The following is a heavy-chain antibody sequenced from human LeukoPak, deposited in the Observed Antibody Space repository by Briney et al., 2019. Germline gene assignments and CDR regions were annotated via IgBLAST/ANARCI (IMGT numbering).Heavy chain of an antibody. J-gene: IGHJ4*02. Sequence: SETLSLTCTVSGGSISSYYWSWIRQAPGKGLEWIGYIYYSGSSTYNPSPKGRFTISVDTSKNQFSLRLTSVTAADTAVYYCARSGVVATTFDYWRQGTLVTVSS. V-gene: IGHV4-59*01. CDR3: ARSGVVATTFDY. CDR2: IYYSGSS. D-gene: IGHD5-12*01. CDR1: GGSISSYY.